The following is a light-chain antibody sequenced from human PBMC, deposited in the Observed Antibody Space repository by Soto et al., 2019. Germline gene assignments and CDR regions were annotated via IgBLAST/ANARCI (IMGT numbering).Light chain of an antibody. V-gene: IGKV3-11*01. J-gene: IGKJ3*01. CDR3: QHRSN. Sequence: EIVLTQSPATLSLSPGERVTLSCRASQSVSKFLAWYQQRPGQAPRLLMYDVSNRATGIPARFSGSGSVTDFTLTISGLEPEDVAVYYCQHRSNFGPGTKVDIK. CDR2: DVS. CDR1: QSVSKF.